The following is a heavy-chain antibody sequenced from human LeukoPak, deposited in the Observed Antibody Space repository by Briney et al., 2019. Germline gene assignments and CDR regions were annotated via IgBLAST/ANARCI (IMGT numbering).Heavy chain of an antibody. CDR3: ARDSKLYYYGSGKGNWFDP. J-gene: IGHJ5*02. Sequence: ASVKVSCKASGYTFTSYAMHWVRQAPGQRLEWMGWINAGNGNTKYSQKFQGRVTITRDTSASTAYMELSSLRSEDTAVYYCARDSKLYYYGSGKGNWFDPWGQGTLVTVSS. D-gene: IGHD3-10*01. V-gene: IGHV1-3*01. CDR2: INAGNGNT. CDR1: GYTFTSYA.